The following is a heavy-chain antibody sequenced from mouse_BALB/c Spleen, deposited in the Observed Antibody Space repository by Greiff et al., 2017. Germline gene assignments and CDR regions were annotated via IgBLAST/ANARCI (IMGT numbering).Heavy chain of an antibody. CDR3: ARTTVVAYYYAMDY. V-gene: IGHV1S81*02. Sequence: QVQLQQPGAELVKPGASVKLSCKASGYTFTSYWMHWVKQRPGQGLEWIGEINPSNGRTNYNEKFKSKATLTVDKSSSTAYMQLSSLTSEDSAVYYCARTTVVAYYYAMDYWGQGTSVTVSS. D-gene: IGHD1-1*01. CDR2: INPSNGRT. CDR1: GYTFTSYW. J-gene: IGHJ4*01.